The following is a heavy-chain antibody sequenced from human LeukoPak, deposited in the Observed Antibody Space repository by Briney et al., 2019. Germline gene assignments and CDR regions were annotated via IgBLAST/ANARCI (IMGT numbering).Heavy chain of an antibody. D-gene: IGHD3-16*01. J-gene: IGHJ5*02. Sequence: AGGSLRLSCAASGFTFSSYAMSRVRQAPGNGLDWVSAISGSGGSTYYADSVKGRFTISRDNSKNTLYLQMNSLRAEDTAVYYCAKDWFPFTFGIPSTPYNWFDPWGQGTLVTVSS. V-gene: IGHV3-23*01. CDR3: AKDWFPFTFGIPSTPYNWFDP. CDR1: GFTFSSYA. CDR2: ISGSGGST.